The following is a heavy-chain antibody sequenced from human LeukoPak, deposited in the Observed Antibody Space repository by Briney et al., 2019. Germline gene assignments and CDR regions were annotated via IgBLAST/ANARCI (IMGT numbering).Heavy chain of an antibody. V-gene: IGHV1-8*01. Sequence: ASVKVSCKASGYTFTSYDINWVRQATGQGLEWMGWMNPNSGNTSYAQKFQGRVTMTRDTSTSTVYMELSSLRSEDTAVYYCARTIRQKDGYNYYYGMDVWGQGTTVTVSS. CDR3: ARTIRQKDGYNYYYGMDV. CDR2: MNPNSGNT. J-gene: IGHJ6*02. D-gene: IGHD3-3*02. CDR1: GYTFTSYD.